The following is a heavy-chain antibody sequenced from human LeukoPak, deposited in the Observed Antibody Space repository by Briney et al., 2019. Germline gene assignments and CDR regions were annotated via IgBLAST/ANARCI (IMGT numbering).Heavy chain of an antibody. CDR2: ISSSSSTI. Sequence: GGSLRLSCAASGFTFSSYAMHWVRQAPGKGLEWASYISSSSSTIYYADSVKGRFTISRDNAKNSLYLQMNSLRAEDTAVYYCARDWSTVTRGAQYFQHWGQGTLATVSS. V-gene: IGHV3-48*04. CDR1: GFTFSSYA. J-gene: IGHJ1*01. D-gene: IGHD4-17*01. CDR3: ARDWSTVTRGAQYFQH.